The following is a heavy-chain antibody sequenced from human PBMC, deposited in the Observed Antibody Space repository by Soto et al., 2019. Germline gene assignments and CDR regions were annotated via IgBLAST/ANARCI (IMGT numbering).Heavy chain of an antibody. J-gene: IGHJ5*02. Sequence: SVKVSCKASGGTFSSYAISWVRQAPGQGLEWMGGIIPIFGIANYAQKFQGRVTITADESTSTAYMELSSLRSEDTAVYYCARARGYRYGSVSYWLDPWGQGTLVTVYS. CDR1: GGTFSSYA. D-gene: IGHD5-18*01. CDR3: ARARGYRYGSVSYWLDP. V-gene: IGHV1-69*13. CDR2: IIPIFGIA.